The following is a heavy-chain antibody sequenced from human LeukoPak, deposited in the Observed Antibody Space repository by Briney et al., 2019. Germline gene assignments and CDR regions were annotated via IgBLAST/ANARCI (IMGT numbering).Heavy chain of an antibody. D-gene: IGHD6-19*01. CDR2: INWNSGSI. J-gene: IGHJ4*02. CDR3: ANAIAVAGDY. V-gene: IGHV3-9*01. Sequence: QPGGSLRLSCAASGFTFNNYAMHWVRQAPGKGPEWVSGINWNSGSIGYADSVKGRFTISRDNAKNSLYLQMNSLRAEDTAVYYCANAIAVAGDYWGQGTLVTVSS. CDR1: GFTFNNYA.